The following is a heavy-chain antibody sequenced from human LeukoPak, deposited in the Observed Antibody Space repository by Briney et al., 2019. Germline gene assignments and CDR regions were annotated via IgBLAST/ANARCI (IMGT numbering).Heavy chain of an antibody. CDR1: GFTFDDYG. Sequence: PGGSLRLSCAASGFTFDDYGMSWVRQAPGKGLEWVPGINWNGGSTGYADSVKGRFTISRDNAKNSLYLQMNSLRVEDTAVYYCARDYYYYDSGSYYSNIANWGQGTLVTVSS. J-gene: IGHJ4*02. CDR3: ARDYYYYDSGSYYSNIAN. V-gene: IGHV3-20*04. CDR2: INWNGGST. D-gene: IGHD3-10*01.